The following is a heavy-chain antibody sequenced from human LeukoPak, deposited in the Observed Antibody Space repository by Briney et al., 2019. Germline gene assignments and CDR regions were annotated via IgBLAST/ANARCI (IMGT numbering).Heavy chain of an antibody. CDR3: GRLRYSGYEA. CDR2: IYYSGST. V-gene: IGHV4-39*01. D-gene: IGHD5-12*01. J-gene: IGHJ5*02. CDR1: GGPISSNSYY. Sequence: KPSETLSLTCTVSGGPISSNSYYWGWIRQPPGKGLEWIGNIYYSGSTYYNPSLKSRVTISVDTSKIQFSLKLTSVSAADTAVYYCGRLRYSGYEAWGQGTLVTVSS.